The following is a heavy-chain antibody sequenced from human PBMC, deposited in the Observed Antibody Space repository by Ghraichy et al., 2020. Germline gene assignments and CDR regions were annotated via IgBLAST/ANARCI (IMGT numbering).Heavy chain of an antibody. CDR2: IYYSGST. Sequence: SETLSLTCTVSGGSISSYYWSWIRQPPGKGLEWIGYIYYSGSTNYNPSLKSRVTISVDTSKNQFSLKLSSVTAADTAVYYCARTLYDSFTPGEAAFDYWGQGTLVTVSS. CDR1: GGSISSYY. CDR3: ARTLYDSFTPGEAAFDY. J-gene: IGHJ4*02. V-gene: IGHV4-59*01. D-gene: IGHD3-3*01.